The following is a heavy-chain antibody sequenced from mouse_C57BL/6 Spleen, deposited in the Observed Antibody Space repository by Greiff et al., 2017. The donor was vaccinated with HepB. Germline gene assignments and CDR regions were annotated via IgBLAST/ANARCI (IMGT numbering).Heavy chain of an antibody. Sequence: VKLMESGAELVRPGASVTLSCKASGYTFTDYEMHWVKQTPVHGLEWIGAIDPETGGTAYNQKFKGKAILTADKSSSTAYMELRSLTSEDSAVYYCTRWGTVVAHGYWGQVTTVTVSS. V-gene: IGHV1-15*01. J-gene: IGHJ2*01. CDR1: GYTFTDYE. CDR3: TRWGTVVAHGY. D-gene: IGHD1-1*01. CDR2: IDPETGGT.